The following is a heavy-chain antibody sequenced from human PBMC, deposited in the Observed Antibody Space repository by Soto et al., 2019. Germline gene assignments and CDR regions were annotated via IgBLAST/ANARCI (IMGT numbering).Heavy chain of an antibody. D-gene: IGHD3-22*01. CDR1: GASISGGDYY. CDR2: IYYTGNT. CDR3: ARATYDSSTYHLDY. V-gene: IGHV4-30-4*01. Sequence: QVQLQESGPGLVKPSQTLSLTCTVSGASISGGDYYWTWIRQPPGKGLEWIGSIYYTGNTYSNPSLESRLSISVDPSNNQFALRLTSVTAPDTAIYYCARATYDSSTYHLDYWGQGPLVTVSS. J-gene: IGHJ4*02.